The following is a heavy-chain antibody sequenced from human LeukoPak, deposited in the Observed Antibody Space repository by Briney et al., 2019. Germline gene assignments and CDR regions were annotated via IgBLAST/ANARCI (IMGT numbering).Heavy chain of an antibody. J-gene: IGHJ3*02. Sequence: SVKVSCKASGDILSSYAISWVRQAPGQGLEWMGGIIPIFGTANYAQKFQGRVTITTDESTSTAYMELSSLRSEDTAVYYCARDPNGDYIGTFDMWGRGTMVSVSS. CDR2: IIPIFGTA. CDR3: ARDPNGDYIGTFDM. V-gene: IGHV1-69*05. D-gene: IGHD4-17*01. CDR1: GDILSSYA.